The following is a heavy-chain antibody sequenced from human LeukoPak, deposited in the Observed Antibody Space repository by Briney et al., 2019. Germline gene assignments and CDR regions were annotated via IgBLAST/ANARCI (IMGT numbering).Heavy chain of an antibody. J-gene: IGHJ4*02. Sequence: GGSLRLSCAASGFTFSAHWMHWVRQTPGKGLVWISRIDNDGSITRYADSVKGRFTISRDNAKNTLYLQMNSLRAEDTAVYYCAKSTLAARPFWFDYWGQGTLVTVSS. CDR3: AKSTLAARPFWFDY. V-gene: IGHV3-74*01. CDR1: GFTFSAHW. D-gene: IGHD6-6*01. CDR2: IDNDGSIT.